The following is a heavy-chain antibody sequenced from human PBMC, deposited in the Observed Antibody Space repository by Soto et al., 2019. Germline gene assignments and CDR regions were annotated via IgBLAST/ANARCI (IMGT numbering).Heavy chain of an antibody. J-gene: IGHJ6*02. Sequence: GGSLRLSCAASGFTFSSYAMHWVRQAPGKGLEWVAVISYDGSNKYYADSVKDRFTISRDNSKNTLYLQMNSLRAEDTAVYYCARMGVLAYYYYGMDVWGQGTTVTVSS. CDR3: ARMGVLAYYYYGMDV. V-gene: IGHV3-30-3*01. CDR1: GFTFSSYA. CDR2: ISYDGSNK. D-gene: IGHD3-3*02.